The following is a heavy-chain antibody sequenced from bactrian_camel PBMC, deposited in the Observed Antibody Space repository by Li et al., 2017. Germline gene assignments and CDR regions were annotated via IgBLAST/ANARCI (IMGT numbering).Heavy chain of an antibody. J-gene: IGHJ6*01. Sequence: DVQLVEPGGGSVQAGGSLRLSCTALGYSYQLNCMGFFRQAPGKGREGVAYIDNESSRTAYADSVKGRFTISKDDAENSVYLAMNSLIPEDTAMYYCAAELTLNCDSSSAFNSWGQGTQVTVS. V-gene: IGHV3S36*01. CDR1: GYSYQLNC. CDR2: IDNESSRT. CDR3: AAELTLNCDSSSAFNS. D-gene: IGHD7*01.